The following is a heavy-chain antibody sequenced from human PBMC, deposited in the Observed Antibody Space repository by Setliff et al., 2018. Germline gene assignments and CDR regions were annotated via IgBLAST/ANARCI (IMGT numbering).Heavy chain of an antibody. J-gene: IGHJ4*02. CDR1: GGSISSGSYY. D-gene: IGHD3-22*01. V-gene: IGHV4-61*02. CDR3: ARGAGWCCDSSGYYYDY. Sequence: ASETLSLTCTVSGGSISSGSYYWSWIRQPAGKGLEWIGRIYTSGSTNYNPSLKSRVTISVDTSKNQFSLKLSSVTAADTAVYYCARGAGWCCDSSGYYYDYWGQGTLVTVSS. CDR2: IYTSGST.